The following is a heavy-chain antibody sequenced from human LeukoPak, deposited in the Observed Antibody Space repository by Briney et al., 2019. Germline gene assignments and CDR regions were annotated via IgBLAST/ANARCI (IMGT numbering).Heavy chain of an antibody. CDR2: ISGSGGST. CDR1: GFTFSSYA. V-gene: IGHV3-23*01. D-gene: IGHD3-10*01. Sequence: GGSLRLSCAASGFTFSSYAMSWVRQAPGKGLEWVSAISGSGGSTYYADSVKGRLTISRDNSKNTLYLQMNSLRAEDTAVYYCAKGQSMVRGVITDDAFDIWGQGTMVTVSS. CDR3: AKGQSMVRGVITDDAFDI. J-gene: IGHJ3*02.